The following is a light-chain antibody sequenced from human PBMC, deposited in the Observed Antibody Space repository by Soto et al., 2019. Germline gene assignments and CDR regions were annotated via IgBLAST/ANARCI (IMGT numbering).Light chain of an antibody. Sequence: EIVMTQSPVTLSVSPGERATLSCRASQNIRTNLAWYQQKPGQAPRLLIYAASTRATGIPARFSGSGSGTEFILTISGLQSEDFATYYCQQSYSTPWTFGQGTKVEIK. J-gene: IGKJ1*01. CDR1: QNIRTN. V-gene: IGKV3-15*01. CDR3: QQSYSTPWT. CDR2: AAS.